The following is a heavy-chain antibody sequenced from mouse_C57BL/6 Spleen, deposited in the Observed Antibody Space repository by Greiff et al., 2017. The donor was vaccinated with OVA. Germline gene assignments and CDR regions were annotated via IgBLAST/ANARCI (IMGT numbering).Heavy chain of an antibody. V-gene: IGHV1-18*01. CDR3: ARSIITTVGGYWYFDV. D-gene: IGHD1-1*01. CDR2: INPNNGGT. CDR1: GYTFTDYN. J-gene: IGHJ1*03. Sequence: EVQLQQSGPELVKPGASVKIPCKASGYTFTDYNMDWVKQSHGKSLEWIGDINPNNGGTIYNQKFKGKATLTVDKSSSTAYMELRSLTSEDTAVYYCARSIITTVGGYWYFDVWGTGTTVTVSS.